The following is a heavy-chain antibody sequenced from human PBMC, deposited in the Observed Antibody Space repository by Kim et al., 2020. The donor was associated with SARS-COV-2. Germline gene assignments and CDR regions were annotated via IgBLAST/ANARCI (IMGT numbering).Heavy chain of an antibody. CDR3: ARRPQSGGAFQGRLDP. V-gene: IGHV5-51*01. CDR1: EYYFINNW. J-gene: IGHJ5*02. CDR2: IYPGDSDT. D-gene: IGHD2-15*01. Sequence: GESLKISCRTPEYYFINNWIAWVRQVPGKGLEWMGIIYPGDSDTRYSPSFQGQVTISVDRSINTAYLQWDSLKASDTAIYYCARRPQSGGAFQGRLDPWGQGTLVSVSS.